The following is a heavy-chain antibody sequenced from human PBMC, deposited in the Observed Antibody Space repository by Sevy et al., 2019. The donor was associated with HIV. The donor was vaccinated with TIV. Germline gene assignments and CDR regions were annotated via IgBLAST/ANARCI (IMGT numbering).Heavy chain of an antibody. J-gene: IGHJ4*02. CDR2: ITDNGART. CDR3: AKTEYTSGWFY. Sequence: GGSLRLSCPTSGFSFYTYAMTWVRQAPGKGLEWVASITDNGARTFYGDSVKGRFTISRDNSQSTLFLHMNSLRGDDTAVYFCAKTEYTSGWFYWGQGTLVTVSS. V-gene: IGHV3-23*01. CDR1: GFSFYTYA. D-gene: IGHD6-19*01.